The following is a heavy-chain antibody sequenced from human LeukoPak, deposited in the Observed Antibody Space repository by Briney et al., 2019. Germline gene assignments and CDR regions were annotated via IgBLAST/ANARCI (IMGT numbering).Heavy chain of an antibody. J-gene: IGHJ3*02. CDR3: ASGDSSGYYPTSLGAFDI. D-gene: IGHD3-22*01. CDR1: GGSISSGSYY. CDR2: IYTSGST. V-gene: IGHV4-61*02. Sequence: SQTLSLTCTVSGGSISSGSYYRSWIRQPAGKGLEWIGRIYTSGSTNYNPSLKSRVTISVDTSKNQFSLKLSSVTAADTAVYYCASGDSSGYYPTSLGAFDIWGQGTMVTVSS.